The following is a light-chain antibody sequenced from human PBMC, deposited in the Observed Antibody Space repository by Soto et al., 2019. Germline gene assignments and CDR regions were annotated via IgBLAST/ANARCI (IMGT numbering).Light chain of an antibody. Sequence: QSALTQPASVSGSPGQSITISCTGTSSDVGGYNYFSCYQKYPGKAPKLMIYDVTDRPSGVSNRFSGSKSGNTASLTISGLQPEDEADYYCSSYTSASTHWVFGGGTKLTVL. J-gene: IGLJ3*02. CDR3: SSYTSASTHWV. CDR1: SSDVGGYNY. V-gene: IGLV2-14*01. CDR2: DVT.